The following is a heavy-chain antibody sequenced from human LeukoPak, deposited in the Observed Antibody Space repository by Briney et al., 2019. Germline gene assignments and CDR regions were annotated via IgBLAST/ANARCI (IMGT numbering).Heavy chain of an antibody. CDR1: GYRFANYW. J-gene: IGHJ4*02. CDR2: IYPGDSDT. CDR3: ARHPSSSSRDRFDY. V-gene: IGHV5-51*01. Sequence: GESLKISCQGSGYRFANYWIGWVRQMPGKGLEWMGIIYPGDSDTRYSPSFQGQVTISADESISTAYLQWSSLKASDTAMYYCARHPSSSSRDRFDYWGQGTLVTVSS. D-gene: IGHD6-13*01.